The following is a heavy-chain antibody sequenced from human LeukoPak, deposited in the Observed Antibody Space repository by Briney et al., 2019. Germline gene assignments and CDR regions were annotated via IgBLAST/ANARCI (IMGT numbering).Heavy chain of an antibody. J-gene: IGHJ4*02. V-gene: IGHV4-59*12. D-gene: IGHD3-22*01. CDR1: GGSISSYY. Sequence: PSETLSLTCTVSGGSISSYYWSWIRQPPGKGLEWIGYIYYSGSTNYNPSLKSRVTISVDTSKNQFSLKLSSVTAADTAVYYCARDGLGGYYDSSGYSPFDYWGQGTLVTVSS. CDR3: ARDGLGGYYDSSGYSPFDY. CDR2: IYYSGST.